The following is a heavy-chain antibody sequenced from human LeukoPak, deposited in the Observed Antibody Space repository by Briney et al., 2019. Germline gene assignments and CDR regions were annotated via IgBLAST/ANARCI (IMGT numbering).Heavy chain of an antibody. V-gene: IGHV4-4*09. Sequence: SETLSLTCTVSGGSISSYYWSWIRQPPGKGLEWIGYIYTSGSTNYNPSLKSRVTISVDTSKNQFSLKLSSVTAADTAVYYCARGRNSPWFDPWGQGTLVTVSS. D-gene: IGHD4-23*01. J-gene: IGHJ5*02. CDR3: ARGRNSPWFDP. CDR2: IYTSGST. CDR1: GGSISSYY.